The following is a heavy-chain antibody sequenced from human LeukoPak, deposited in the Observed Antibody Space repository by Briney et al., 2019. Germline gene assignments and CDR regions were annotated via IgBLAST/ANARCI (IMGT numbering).Heavy chain of an antibody. V-gene: IGHV3-66*02. CDR3: AREGDSSSSYDAFDI. D-gene: IGHD6-6*01. CDR1: GFTVSSNY. Sequence: PGGSLRLSCAASGFTVSSNYMSWVRQAPGKRLEWVSVIYSGGSTYYADSVKGRFTISRDNSKNTLYLQMNSLRAEDTAVYYCAREGDSSSSYDAFDIWGQGTMVTVSS. J-gene: IGHJ3*02. CDR2: IYSGGST.